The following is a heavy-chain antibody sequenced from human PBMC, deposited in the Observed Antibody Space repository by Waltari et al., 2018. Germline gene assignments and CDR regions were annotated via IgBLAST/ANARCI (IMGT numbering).Heavy chain of an antibody. CDR1: GGSFSGYY. CDR2: IDYSGST. D-gene: IGHD3-16*01. J-gene: IGHJ5*01. Sequence: QVQIQQWGAGLFKSSVTLSLTCAVYGGSFSGYYWSWFRQPPGKGLEWIGDIDYSGSTNYSPSLESRVTISVDTSKNQFSLRLTSVTGADTSVYYCARGRLRAGFDSWGHGTLVTVSS. CDR3: ARGRLRAGFDS. V-gene: IGHV4-34*01.